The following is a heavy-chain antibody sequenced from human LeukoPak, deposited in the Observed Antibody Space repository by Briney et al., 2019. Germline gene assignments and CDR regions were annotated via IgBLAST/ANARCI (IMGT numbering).Heavy chain of an antibody. CDR3: ARWEAAAGPAQYLLH. J-gene: IGHJ4*02. CDR1: GYTFTSYA. V-gene: IGHV7-4-1*02. CDR2: INTNTGNP. D-gene: IGHD6-13*01. Sequence: ASVKVSCKASGYTFTSYAMNWVRQAPGQGLEWMGWINTNTGNPTYAQGFTGRFVFSLDTSVSTAYLQISSLKAEDTAVYYCARWEAAAGPAQYLLHWGQGTLVTVSS.